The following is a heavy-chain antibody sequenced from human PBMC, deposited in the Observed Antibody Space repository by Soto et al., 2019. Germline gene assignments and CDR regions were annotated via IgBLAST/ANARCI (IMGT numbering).Heavy chain of an antibody. J-gene: IGHJ4*02. V-gene: IGHV4-39*01. CDR3: ATGPSSSNGYRHFDY. D-gene: IGHD6-25*01. CDR2: IYYTGMT. Sequence: PSETLSLTCTVSGTSISSSDYYWGWIRQPPGKGLEWITRIYYTGMTYYNPSLKSRVTISVNRSKNQLSLKLISVTAADGAVFYFATGPSSSNGYRHFDYLGQGTLVTVSS. CDR1: GTSISSSDYY.